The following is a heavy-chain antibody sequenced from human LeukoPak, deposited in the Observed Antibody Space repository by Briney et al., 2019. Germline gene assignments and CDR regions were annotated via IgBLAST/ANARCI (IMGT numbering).Heavy chain of an antibody. V-gene: IGHV4-31*03. J-gene: IGHJ3*02. CDR3: VHDAFDI. Sequence: SQTLSLTCTVSGGSISSGGSHWSWIRQHPGKGLEWIGYIYYSGSTYYNPSLKSRVTISVDTSKNQFSLKLSSVTAADTAVYYCVHDAFDIWGQGTMVTVSS. CDR1: GGSISSGGSH. CDR2: IYYSGST.